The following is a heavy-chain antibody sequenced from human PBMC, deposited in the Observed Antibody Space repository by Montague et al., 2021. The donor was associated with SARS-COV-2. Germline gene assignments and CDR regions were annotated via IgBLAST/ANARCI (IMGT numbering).Heavy chain of an antibody. Sequence: SETLSLTCAVSGDSIMPADCWSWVRQPPGRGLEWIGEIYQRVSTNYNPSLKSRVSMSVDKSKNQVSLELYSVTAGDTALYYCVRAGGIHNRPPVWGQGALVIVSS. V-gene: IGHV4-4*02. CDR1: GDSIMPADC. D-gene: IGHD4-23*01. CDR3: VRAGGIHNRPPV. J-gene: IGHJ4*02. CDR2: IYQRVST.